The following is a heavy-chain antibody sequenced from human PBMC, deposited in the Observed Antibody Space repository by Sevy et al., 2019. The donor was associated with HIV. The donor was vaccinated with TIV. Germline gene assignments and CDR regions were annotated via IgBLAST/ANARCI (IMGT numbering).Heavy chain of an antibody. CDR3: ARSTQVAGRSNWFDP. CDR2: ISTYNTVR. V-gene: IGHV1-18*01. CDR1: GYTFTSYG. J-gene: IGHJ5*02. D-gene: IGHD6-19*01. Sequence: ASVKVSCKASGYTFTSYGISWVRQAPGQGLEWMGWISTYNTVRNPAQKFHDRVTMTIDTSTSTAYMELRSLRSDDTAVYYCARSTQVAGRSNWFDPWGQGTLVTVSS.